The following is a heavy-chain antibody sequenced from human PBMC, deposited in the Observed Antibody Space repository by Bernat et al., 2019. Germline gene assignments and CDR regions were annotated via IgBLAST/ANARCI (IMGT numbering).Heavy chain of an antibody. Sequence: QVQLQESGPGLVKPSETLSLTCAVSGYSISSGYYWGWIRQPPGKGLEWIGSIYHSGSTYYNPSLKSRVTISVDTSKNQSSLKLSSVTAADTAEYYCARGTYDDFWSGDPPGWFDPWGQGTLVTVSS. J-gene: IGHJ5*02. V-gene: IGHV4-38-2*01. CDR1: GYSISSGYY. D-gene: IGHD3-3*01. CDR3: ARGTYDDFWSGDPPGWFDP. CDR2: IYHSGST.